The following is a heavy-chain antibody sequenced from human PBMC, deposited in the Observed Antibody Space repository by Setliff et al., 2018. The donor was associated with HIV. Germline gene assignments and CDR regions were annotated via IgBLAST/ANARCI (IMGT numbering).Heavy chain of an antibody. V-gene: IGHV3-33*06. D-gene: IGHD3-3*01. Sequence: GGSLRLSCAASGFTFGSYAMHWVRQAPGKGLEWVALIWYDASKKEYADSVKGRFNILRDDSKKTVDLQMNSLRADDTAVYYCVKDVVKFWSGSGALDFWGPGTLVTVSS. CDR1: GFTFGSYA. J-gene: IGHJ4*02. CDR2: IWYDASKK. CDR3: VKDVVKFWSGSGALDF.